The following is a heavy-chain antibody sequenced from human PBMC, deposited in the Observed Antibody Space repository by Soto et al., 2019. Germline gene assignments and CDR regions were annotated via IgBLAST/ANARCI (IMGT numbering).Heavy chain of an antibody. V-gene: IGHV1-46*01. Sequence: ASVKVSCKASGYTFTSYYMHWVRQAPGQRLEWMGIINPSGGSTSYAQKFQGRVTMTRDTSTSTVYMELSSLRSEDTAVYYCARRLPGIAVAVAYWYFDLWGRGTLVTVSS. CDR3: ARRLPGIAVAVAYWYFDL. CDR1: GYTFTSYY. D-gene: IGHD6-19*01. CDR2: INPSGGST. J-gene: IGHJ2*01.